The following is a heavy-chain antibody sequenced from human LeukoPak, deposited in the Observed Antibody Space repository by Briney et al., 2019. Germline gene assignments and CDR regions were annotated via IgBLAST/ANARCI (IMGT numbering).Heavy chain of an antibody. D-gene: IGHD1-7*01. CDR3: AKFNSEHWSYAPFDY. CDR2: IASDGNDQ. CDR1: GFTFNRYA. Sequence: PGGSLRLSCAASGFTFNRYAIHWVRQAPGKGLEWVTVIASDGNDQHYADSVKGRFTISRDNSKNTLYLQMNSLRAEDTAVYYCAKFNSEHWSYAPFDYWGQGTLVTVSS. V-gene: IGHV3-30-3*02. J-gene: IGHJ4*02.